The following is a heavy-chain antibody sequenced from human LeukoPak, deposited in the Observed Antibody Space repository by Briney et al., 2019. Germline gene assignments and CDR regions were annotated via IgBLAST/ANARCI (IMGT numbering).Heavy chain of an antibody. CDR1: GFTFSSCG. CDR2: ISYDGSNK. D-gene: IGHD3-3*01. Sequence: PGRSLRLSCAASGFTFSSCGMHWVRQAPGKGLEWVAVISYDGSNKYYADSVKGRFTISRNNAKNSLYLQMNSLRDEDTAVYYCARGTYDFWSGYLSYWGQGALVTVSS. CDR3: ARGTYDFWSGYLSY. J-gene: IGHJ4*02. V-gene: IGHV3-30*03.